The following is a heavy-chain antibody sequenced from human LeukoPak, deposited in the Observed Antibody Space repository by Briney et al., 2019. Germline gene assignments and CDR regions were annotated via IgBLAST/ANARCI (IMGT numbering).Heavy chain of an antibody. J-gene: IGHJ6*02. V-gene: IGHV1-69*13. D-gene: IGHD4-23*01. CDR3: AREGGTTVVTPRPYYYGMDV. Sequence: EASVKVSCKASGGTFSSYAISWVRQAPGQGLEWMGGIIPIFGTANYAQKFQGRVTITADESTSTAYMELSSLRSEDTAVYYCAREGGTTVVTPRPYYYGMDVWGQGTTVTVSS. CDR2: IIPIFGTA. CDR1: GGTFSSYA.